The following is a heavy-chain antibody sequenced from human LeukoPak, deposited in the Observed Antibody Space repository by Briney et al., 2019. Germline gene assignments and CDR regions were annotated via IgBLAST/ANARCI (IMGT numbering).Heavy chain of an antibody. Sequence: GGSLRLSCAASGFTFSSYAMSWVRQAPGKGLEWVSAISDSGGSTHSADSVKGRFTISRDNSKNTLYLQMNSLRAEDTAVYYCASQPPWRGSGSYSLFDYWGQGTLVTVSS. CDR1: GFTFSSYA. D-gene: IGHD3-10*01. J-gene: IGHJ4*02. V-gene: IGHV3-23*01. CDR3: ASQPPWRGSGSYSLFDY. CDR2: ISDSGGST.